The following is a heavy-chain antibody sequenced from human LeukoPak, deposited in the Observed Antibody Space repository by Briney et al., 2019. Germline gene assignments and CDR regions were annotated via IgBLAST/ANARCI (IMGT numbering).Heavy chain of an antibody. CDR2: TSYDGSNK. CDR1: GFTFSSYA. D-gene: IGHD6-13*01. Sequence: GGSLRLSCAASGFTFSSYAMHWVRQAPGKGLEWVAVTSYDGSNKYYADSVKGRFPISRDNSKNTLYLQMNSLRAEDTAVYYCARDEAAAGTVDYWGQGTLVTVSS. J-gene: IGHJ4*02. CDR3: ARDEAAAGTVDY. V-gene: IGHV3-30*04.